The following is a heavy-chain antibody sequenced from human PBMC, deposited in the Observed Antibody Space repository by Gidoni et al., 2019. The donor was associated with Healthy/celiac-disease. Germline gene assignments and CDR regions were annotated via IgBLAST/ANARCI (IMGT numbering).Heavy chain of an antibody. CDR3: ARDRRDIVVVPAAIRRGYYFDY. D-gene: IGHD2-2*02. CDR1: GGSFSGYY. CDR2: INHSGST. J-gene: IGHJ4*02. Sequence: QVQLQQWGAGLLKPSETLSLTCAVYGGSFSGYYWSWIRQPPGKGLEWIGEINHSGSTNYNPSLKSRVTISVDTSKNQFSLKLSSVTAADTAVYYCARDRRDIVVVPAAIRRGYYFDYWGQGTLVTVSS. V-gene: IGHV4-34*01.